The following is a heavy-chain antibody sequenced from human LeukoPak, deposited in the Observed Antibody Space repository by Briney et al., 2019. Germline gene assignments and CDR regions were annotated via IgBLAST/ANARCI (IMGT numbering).Heavy chain of an antibody. CDR3: ARDCHDYGDYGGEVGCLHYGMDV. V-gene: IGHV3-7*01. CDR2: IKPDGGEK. CDR1: GFTFSSYW. D-gene: IGHD4-17*01. Sequence: GGSLRLSCAASGFTFSSYWMTWVRQAPGKGLEWVANIKPDGGEKYYVDSVKGRFTISRDNAKNSLYLQMNSLRAEDTAVYYCARDCHDYGDYGGEVGCLHYGMDVWGQGTTVTVSS. J-gene: IGHJ6*02.